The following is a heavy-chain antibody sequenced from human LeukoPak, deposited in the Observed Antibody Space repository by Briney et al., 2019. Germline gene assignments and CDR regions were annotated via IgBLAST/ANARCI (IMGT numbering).Heavy chain of an antibody. Sequence: GGSLRLSCAASGFTLSGDYMSWVRQAPGKGLEWVSVIFGAGTTYYADSVKGRFTISRDNSKNTLYLQMNSLGAEDTAVYYCARAIQFGGYFDYWGQGTLVTVST. CDR1: GFTLSGDY. V-gene: IGHV3-53*01. CDR3: ARAIQFGGYFDY. D-gene: IGHD2-15*01. J-gene: IGHJ4*02. CDR2: IFGAGTT.